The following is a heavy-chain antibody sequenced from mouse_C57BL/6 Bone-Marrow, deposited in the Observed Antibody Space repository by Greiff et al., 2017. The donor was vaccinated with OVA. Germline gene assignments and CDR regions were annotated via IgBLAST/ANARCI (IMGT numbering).Heavy chain of an antibody. V-gene: IGHV1-15*01. J-gene: IGHJ1*03. CDR2: IDPETGGP. CDR1: GYSFTDYE. Sequence: QVQLQQSGAELVRPGASVTLSCKASGYSFTDYEMHWVKQTPVHGLEWIGAIDPETGGPAYNPKFRGKAILTADNSSRTAYMELRSLTSEDSVIYYCTSKAIYYYGSSDWYFDVWGTGTTVTVSS. D-gene: IGHD1-1*01. CDR3: TSKAIYYYGSSDWYFDV.